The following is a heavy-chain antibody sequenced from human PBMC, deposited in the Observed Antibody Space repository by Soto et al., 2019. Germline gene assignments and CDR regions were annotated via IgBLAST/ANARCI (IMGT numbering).Heavy chain of an antibody. CDR2: VNHIGST. J-gene: IGHJ4*01. V-gene: IGHV4-34*01. Sequence: SETLSLTCAVYGGSFSGYFWSWIRQSPGKGLEWIGEVNHIGSTNSNPSLKSRVAVSVDTSKNQISLKLRSVTAADTAVYYCARGISLIVEVQRDAPDKYYFDSWGHGTLVTVSS. CDR1: GGSFSGYF. CDR3: ARGISLIVEVQRDAPDKYYFDS. D-gene: IGHD2-15*01.